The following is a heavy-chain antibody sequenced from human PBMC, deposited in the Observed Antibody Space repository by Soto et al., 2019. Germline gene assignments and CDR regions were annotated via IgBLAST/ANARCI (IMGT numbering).Heavy chain of an antibody. CDR1: VFTFSSYS. D-gene: IGHD6-13*01. Sequence: PGGSLRLSFAASVFTFSSYSMSWVRQAPGKGLEWVSAISGSGGSTYYADSVKGRFTISRDNSKNTLYLQMNSLRAEDTAVYYCAKTPGIAAAGTDGMDVWGQGTTVTVSS. V-gene: IGHV3-23*01. CDR2: ISGSGGST. J-gene: IGHJ6*02. CDR3: AKTPGIAAAGTDGMDV.